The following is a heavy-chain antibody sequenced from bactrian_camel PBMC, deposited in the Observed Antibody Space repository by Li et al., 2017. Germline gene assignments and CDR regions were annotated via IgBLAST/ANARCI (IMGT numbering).Heavy chain of an antibody. Sequence: VQLVESGGGSVQVGGSLTLSCTATGVTSRDCLAWFRQAPGKEREDDAAIDLAGRTRYSVSVKGRFTISRDNAKNTVYLQMNRLEPKDTAVYYCVRDLLGGDHKWGQGTQVTVS. CDR2: IDLAGRT. D-gene: IGHD7*01. CDR1: GVTSRDC. J-gene: IGHJ4*01. CDR3: VRDLLGGDHK. V-gene: IGHV3S55*01.